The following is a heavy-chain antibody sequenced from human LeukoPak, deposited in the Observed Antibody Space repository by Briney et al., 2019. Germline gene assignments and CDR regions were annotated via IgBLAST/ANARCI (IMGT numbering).Heavy chain of an antibody. CDR3: ATTPIGDGYNCGFGACYGMDV. D-gene: IGHD5-24*01. J-gene: IGHJ6*02. V-gene: IGHV4-61*01. CDR2: IYYSGST. CDR1: GGSVSSGSYY. Sequence: SETLSLTCTVSGGSVSSGSYYWSWIRQPPGKGLEWIRYIYYSGSTNYNPSLKSRVTISVDTSKNQFSLKLSSVTAADTAVYYCATTPIGDGYNCGFGACYGMDVWGQGTTVTVSS.